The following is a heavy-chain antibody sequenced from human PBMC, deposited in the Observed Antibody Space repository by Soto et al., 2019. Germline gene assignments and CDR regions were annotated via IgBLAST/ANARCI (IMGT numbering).Heavy chain of an antibody. V-gene: IGHV3-7*01. CDR2: IKQDGSEK. J-gene: IGHJ5*02. D-gene: IGHD4-4*01. Sequence: GESLKISCAASGFTFSSYWMSWVRQAPGKGLEWGANIKQDGSEKYYVDSVKGRFTISRDNAKNSLYLQMNSLRAEDTAVYYCAIERYTVTTLYWFDPWGQGTLVTVSS. CDR1: GFTFSSYW. CDR3: AIERYTVTTLYWFDP.